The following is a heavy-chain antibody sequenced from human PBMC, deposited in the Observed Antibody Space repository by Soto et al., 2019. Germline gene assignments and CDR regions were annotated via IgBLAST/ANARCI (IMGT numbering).Heavy chain of an antibody. Sequence: PSETLSLTCTVSGASITSYYWSWIRQPPGKGLEWIGYMYYSGSTNYNPSLKSRVTISVDTSKNQFSLKLSSVTAADTAVYYCVRGGGYGSDNYGDSFDIWGQGTIVTVSS. CDR1: GASITSYY. V-gene: IGHV4-59*08. J-gene: IGHJ3*02. CDR3: VRGGGYGSDNYGDSFDI. CDR2: MYYSGST. D-gene: IGHD3-10*01.